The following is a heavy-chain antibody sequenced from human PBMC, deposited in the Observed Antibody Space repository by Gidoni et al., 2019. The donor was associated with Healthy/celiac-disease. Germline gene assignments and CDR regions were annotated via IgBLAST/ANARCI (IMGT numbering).Heavy chain of an antibody. D-gene: IGHD4-17*01. Sequence: QVKLVESGGTVCRPGSCLRLPWAASGITLICYGMHWVRRAPSKWLGWVAVIWYDESNKYDADSVKGRFAKSRDNSKNTLYLQMNRLGTEDTAVYYCARNGAYGDRVGWFDPWGQGTLVTVSS. CDR1: GITLICYG. CDR2: IWYDESNK. V-gene: IGHV3-33*01. J-gene: IGHJ5*02. CDR3: ARNGAYGDRVGWFDP.